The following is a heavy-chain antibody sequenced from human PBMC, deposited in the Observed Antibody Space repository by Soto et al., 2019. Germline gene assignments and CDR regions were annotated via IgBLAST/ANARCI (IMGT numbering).Heavy chain of an antibody. Sequence: SETLSLTCTVSGDSISSSSYYWGWIRQPPGKGLEWIGSIYYSGSTYYNPSLKSRVTISVDTSKNQFSLKLSSVTAADTAAYYCARSNPFGKPWGMDVWGQGTTVTVSS. CDR3: ARSNPFGKPWGMDV. CDR1: GDSISSSSYY. D-gene: IGHD3-3*01. V-gene: IGHV4-39*07. J-gene: IGHJ6*02. CDR2: IYYSGST.